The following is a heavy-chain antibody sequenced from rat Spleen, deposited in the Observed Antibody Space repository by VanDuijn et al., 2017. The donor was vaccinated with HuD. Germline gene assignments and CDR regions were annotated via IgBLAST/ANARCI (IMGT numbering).Heavy chain of an antibody. Sequence: EVQLQESGPGLVKPSQSLSLTCSVTGYSITSNYWAWIRKFPGNEMEWMGYINYSGSTGYNPSIKSRISITRDTSKNQFFLQVNSVTTEDTATYYCAKTTVAYYYIMDAWGQGASVTVSS. CDR3: AKTTVAYYYIMDA. V-gene: IGHV3-1*01. D-gene: IGHD1-3*01. CDR2: INYSGST. J-gene: IGHJ4*01. CDR1: GYSITSNY.